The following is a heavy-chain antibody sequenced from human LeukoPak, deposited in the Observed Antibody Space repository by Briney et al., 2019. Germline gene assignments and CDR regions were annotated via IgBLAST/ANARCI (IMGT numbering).Heavy chain of an antibody. Sequence: SETLSLTCTVSGDSISSSSYYWGWIRQPPGKGLEWLGTIYYSGTTYYNPSLKSRVTISVDTSKNQFSLRLSSVTAADTAVYYCARDFSSSSSVYYYYYMDVWGKGTTVTVSS. V-gene: IGHV4-39*07. CDR1: GDSISSSSYY. CDR2: IYYSGTT. CDR3: ARDFSSSSSVYYYYYMDV. J-gene: IGHJ6*03. D-gene: IGHD6-6*01.